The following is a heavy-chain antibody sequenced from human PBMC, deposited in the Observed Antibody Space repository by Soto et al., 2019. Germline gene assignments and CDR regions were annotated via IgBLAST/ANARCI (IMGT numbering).Heavy chain of an antibody. D-gene: IGHD1-26*01. CDR1: GFTFSSYA. J-gene: IGHJ6*02. V-gene: IGHV3-64D*06. CDR2: ISSNGGST. Sequence: GVSLRLSCSASGFTFSSYAMHWVRQAPGKGLEYVSAISSNGGSTYYADSVKGRFTISRDNSKNTLYLQMSSLRAEDTAVYYCVKGGGSSYYGMDVLRQGTTGTVSS. CDR3: VKGGGSSYYGMDV.